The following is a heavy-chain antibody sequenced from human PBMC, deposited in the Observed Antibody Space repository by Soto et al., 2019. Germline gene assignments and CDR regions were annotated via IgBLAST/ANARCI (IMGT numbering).Heavy chain of an antibody. CDR1: GGSIRSYY. J-gene: IGHJ4*02. CDR3: ARGTRMATTPFDY. V-gene: IGHV4-59*01. D-gene: IGHD5-12*01. CDR2: IYYSGST. Sequence: SETLSLACTVSGGSIRSYYWSWIRPPPGKGLEWIGYIYYSGSTNYNPSLKSRVTISVDTSKNQFSLKLSSVTAADTAVYYCARGTRMATTPFDYWGQGTLVTVSS.